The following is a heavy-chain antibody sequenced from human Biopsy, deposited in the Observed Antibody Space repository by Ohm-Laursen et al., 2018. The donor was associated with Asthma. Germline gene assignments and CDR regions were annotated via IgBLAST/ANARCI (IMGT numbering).Heavy chain of an antibody. CDR3: ARFIDGTFFVDY. CDR1: GYTFSDSW. CDR2: IFAANSET. Sequence: DSLRISCKASGYTFSDSWIGWVRQMSGKGLEWMGIIFAANSETKYSPSFQGQVTISVDMSISTAFLQWSSLKASDTAMYYCARFIDGTFFVDYWGQGTLVTVSS. D-gene: IGHD1-7*01. V-gene: IGHV5-51*01. J-gene: IGHJ4*02.